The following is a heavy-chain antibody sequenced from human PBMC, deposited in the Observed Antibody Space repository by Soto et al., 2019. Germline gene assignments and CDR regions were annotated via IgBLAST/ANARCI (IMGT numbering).Heavy chain of an antibody. CDR3: ASLKPWGYGSGSYWRSWFDP. Sequence: QVQLQQWGAGLLKPSETLSLTCAVYGGSFSGYYWSWIRQPPGKGLEWIGEINHSGSTNYNPSLKSRVTISVDPSKNQFSLKLSSVTAADTAVYYCASLKPWGYGSGSYWRSWFDPWGQGTLVTVSS. CDR2: INHSGST. J-gene: IGHJ5*02. D-gene: IGHD3-10*01. CDR1: GGSFSGYY. V-gene: IGHV4-34*01.